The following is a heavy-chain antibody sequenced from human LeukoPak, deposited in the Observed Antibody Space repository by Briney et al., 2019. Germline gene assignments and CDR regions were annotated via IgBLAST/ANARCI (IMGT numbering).Heavy chain of an antibody. J-gene: IGHJ3*02. D-gene: IGHD3-10*01. V-gene: IGHV4-39*07. CDR1: GGSLNTTNYY. CDR2: IFYSGGT. Sequence: NPSETLPLPCRVPGGSLNTTNYYWGWIRQTPGKGLEWIGNIFYSGGTYYSPSLTSRVTISLDTSRNQFSLRLNSVTAADTAVYYCAKSNGYGLVDIWGQGTMVTVSS. CDR3: AKSNGYGLVDI.